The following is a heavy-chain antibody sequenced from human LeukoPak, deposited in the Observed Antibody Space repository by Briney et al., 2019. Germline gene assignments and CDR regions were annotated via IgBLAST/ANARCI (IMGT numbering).Heavy chain of an antibody. CDR2: INTNTGNP. CDR1: GYTFTSYA. Sequence: GASVKVSCKASGYTFTSYAMNWVRQAPGQGLEWMGWINTNTGNPTYAQGFTGRFVFSLDTSVSTAYLQISSLKAEDTAVYYCARDRYPNYYDSSGFGYWGQGTLVTVSS. D-gene: IGHD3-22*01. CDR3: ARDRYPNYYDSSGFGY. V-gene: IGHV7-4-1*02. J-gene: IGHJ4*02.